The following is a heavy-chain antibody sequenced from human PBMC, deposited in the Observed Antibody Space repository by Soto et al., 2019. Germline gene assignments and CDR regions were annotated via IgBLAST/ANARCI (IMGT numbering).Heavy chain of an antibody. V-gene: IGHV3-33*01. CDR3: ARIDDYGDYVTDY. CDR2: IWYDGSQR. CDR1: GFTFSTHG. J-gene: IGHJ4*02. Sequence: VELVESGGGVVQPGGSMRLSCAASGFTFSTHGMHWVRQAPGKGLEWVAVIWYDGSQRYYADFVRGRFTISRDNSQNTLYLQMTSVRAEDTAVYYCARIDDYGDYVTDYWGQGALVTVSS. D-gene: IGHD4-17*01.